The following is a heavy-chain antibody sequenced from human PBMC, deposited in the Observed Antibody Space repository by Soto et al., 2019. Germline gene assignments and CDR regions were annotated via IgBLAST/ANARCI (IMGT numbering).Heavy chain of an antibody. Sequence: PGESLKISCRGSGYTFTDYWISWVRQMPGKGLEWMGQIDPSDSYTTYSPSFQGHVTISVDKSITTAYLQWSSLKASDTAMYYCARRHCSSSSCYRRYGMDVWGQGTTVTAP. V-gene: IGHV5-10-1*01. CDR3: ARRHCSSSSCYRRYGMDV. CDR2: IDPSDSYT. D-gene: IGHD2-2*01. J-gene: IGHJ6*02. CDR1: GYTFTDYW.